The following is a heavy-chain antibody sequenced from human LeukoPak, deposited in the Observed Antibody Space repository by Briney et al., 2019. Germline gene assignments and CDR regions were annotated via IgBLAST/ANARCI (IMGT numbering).Heavy chain of an antibody. CDR1: GFTLNRYW. D-gene: IGHD3-16*01. CDR2: INEDGGER. CDR3: AGGGFDY. J-gene: IGHJ4*02. V-gene: IGHV3-7*03. Sequence: PGGSLRLSCAASGFTLNRYWMSWVRQAPGKGLEWVANINEDGGERHYVDSVKGRFTISRDNSKNTLYLQMNSLRAEDTAVYYCAGGGFDYWGQGTLVTVSS.